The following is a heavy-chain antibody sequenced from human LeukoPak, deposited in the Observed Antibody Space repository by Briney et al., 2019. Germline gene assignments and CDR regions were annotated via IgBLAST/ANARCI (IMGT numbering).Heavy chain of an antibody. CDR2: IYYSGST. Sequence: PSQTLSLTCTVSGGSISSGGYYWSWIRQHPGKGLEWIGYIYYSGSTYYNPSLKSRVTISVDTSKNQFSLKLSSVTAADTAVYYCARIPRYSGYPFLDYWGQGTLVTVSS. D-gene: IGHD5-12*01. CDR3: ARIPRYSGYPFLDY. CDR1: GGSISSGGYY. J-gene: IGHJ4*02. V-gene: IGHV4-31*03.